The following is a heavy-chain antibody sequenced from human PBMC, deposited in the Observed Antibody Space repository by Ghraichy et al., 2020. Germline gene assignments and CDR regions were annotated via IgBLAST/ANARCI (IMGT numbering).Heavy chain of an antibody. J-gene: IGHJ4*02. D-gene: IGHD4-17*01. CDR2: INPSGGST. V-gene: IGHV1-46*01. Sequence: ASVKVSCKASGYTFISYYMHWVRQAPGQGLEWMGVINPSGGSTNYAQKLQGRVTMTRDTSTSTVYMELSSLRSEDMAVYYCARGYGDYYFDYWGQGTLVTVSA. CDR3: ARGYGDYYFDY. CDR1: GYTFISYY.